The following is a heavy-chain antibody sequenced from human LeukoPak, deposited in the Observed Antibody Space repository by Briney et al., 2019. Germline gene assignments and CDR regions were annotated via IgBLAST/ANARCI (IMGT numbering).Heavy chain of an antibody. V-gene: IGHV4-39*01. CDR3: VRQVTTRGGFDY. CDR1: GGSISSSSYY. J-gene: IGHJ4*02. CDR2: IYYSGST. D-gene: IGHD4-17*01. Sequence: SETLSLTCTVSGGSISSSSYYWGWIRQPPGKGLEWIGSIYYSGSTYYNPSLKSRVTISVDTSKNQFSLKLSSVTAADTAVYYCVRQVTTRGGFDYWGQGTLVIVSS.